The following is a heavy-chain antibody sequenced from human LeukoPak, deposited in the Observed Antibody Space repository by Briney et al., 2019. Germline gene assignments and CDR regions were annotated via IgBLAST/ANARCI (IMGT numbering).Heavy chain of an antibody. J-gene: IGHJ4*02. D-gene: IGHD4-23*01. Sequence: PSETLSLTCTVSGGSISSYYWSWIRQPPGKGLEWIGYIYYSGSTNYNPSLKSRVTISVDTSKNQFSLKLSSVTAADTAVYYCGRTSPRYGGFDCWGQGTLVTVSS. CDR3: GRTSPRYGGFDC. CDR2: IYYSGST. V-gene: IGHV4-59*01. CDR1: GGSISSYY.